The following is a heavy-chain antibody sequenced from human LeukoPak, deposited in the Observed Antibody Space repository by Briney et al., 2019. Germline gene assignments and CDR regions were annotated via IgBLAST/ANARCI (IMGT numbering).Heavy chain of an antibody. V-gene: IGHV1-69*13. CDR2: IIPIFGTA. CDR1: GGTFSSYA. J-gene: IGHJ5*02. D-gene: IGHD3-10*01. CDR3: ASLLWFGDYWFDP. Sequence: GASVKVSCKASGGTFSSYAISWVRQAPGQGLEWMGGIIPIFGTANYAQKFQGRVTITADESTSTAYMELSSLRSEDTAVYYCASLLWFGDYWFDPWGQGTLVTVPS.